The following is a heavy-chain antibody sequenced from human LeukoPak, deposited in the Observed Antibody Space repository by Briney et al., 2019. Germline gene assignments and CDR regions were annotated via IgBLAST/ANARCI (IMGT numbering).Heavy chain of an antibody. V-gene: IGHV3-23*03. D-gene: IGHD6-13*01. CDR1: GFSFSTNA. Sequence: PGGSLRLSCAASGFSFSTNAMAWVRQAPGKGLEWVSVIYSGGSTYYADSVKGRFTISRDNSKNTLYLQMNSLRAEDTAVYYCANLIAAAGTDFDYWGQGTLVTVSS. CDR3: ANLIAAAGTDFDY. J-gene: IGHJ4*02. CDR2: IYSGGST.